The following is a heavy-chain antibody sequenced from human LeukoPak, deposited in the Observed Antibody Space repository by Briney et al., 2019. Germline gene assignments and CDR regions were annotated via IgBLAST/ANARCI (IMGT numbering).Heavy chain of an antibody. J-gene: IGHJ6*02. CDR3: ARGYYDILTGYYYYYYGMDV. D-gene: IGHD3-9*01. CDR1: GFTFSSYS. CDR2: ISSSSSYI. Sequence: GGSLRLSCAASGFTFSSYSMNWVRQAPGKGLEWVSSISSSSSYIYYADSVKGRFTISRDNAKNSLYLQMNSLRAEDTAVYYCARGYYDILTGYYYYYYGMDVWGQGTTVTVSS. V-gene: IGHV3-21*01.